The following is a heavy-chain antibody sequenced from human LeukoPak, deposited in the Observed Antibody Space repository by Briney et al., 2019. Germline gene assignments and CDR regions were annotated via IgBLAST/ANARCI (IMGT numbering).Heavy chain of an antibody. Sequence: SGGSLRLSCAASGFTFSSYSINWVRQAPGKGLEWVSYISSSSSTIYYADAVKGRFTISRDNSKNFLYLQMNSLRTEDTASYYCAKQGDRLLGGGYFDYWGQGTLVTVSS. CDR1: GFTFSSYS. V-gene: IGHV3-48*04. CDR3: AKQGDRLLGGGYFDY. CDR2: ISSSSSTI. D-gene: IGHD3-22*01. J-gene: IGHJ4*02.